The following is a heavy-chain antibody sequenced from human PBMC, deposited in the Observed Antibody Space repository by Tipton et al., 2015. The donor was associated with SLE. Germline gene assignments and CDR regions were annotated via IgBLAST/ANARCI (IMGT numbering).Heavy chain of an antibody. CDR1: GGSISSGSYY. Sequence: TLSLTCTVSGGSISSGSYYWSWIRQSAGRGLEWIGRIYSRGSTNYNPSLRSRVTISADASKNQFSLNLSSVTAADTAVYYCARRGVGAIYWYFDLWGRGTLVTVSS. V-gene: IGHV4-61*02. CDR2: IYSRGST. J-gene: IGHJ2*01. D-gene: IGHD1-26*01. CDR3: ARRGVGAIYWYFDL.